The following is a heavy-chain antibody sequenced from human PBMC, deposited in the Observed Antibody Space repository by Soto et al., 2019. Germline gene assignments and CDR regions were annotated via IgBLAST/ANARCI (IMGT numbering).Heavy chain of an antibody. CDR2: IYYSGST. V-gene: IGHV4-59*01. Sequence: SETLSLTCTVSGGSISTYYWSWIRQPRGKGLEWICYIYYSGSTNYNPSLKSRVTITEDASKPRFSLKPPSVTAAATAMYYCARGKFPFTFDYWGQGTLVTVSS. CDR3: ARGKFPFTFDY. J-gene: IGHJ4*02. CDR1: GGSISTYY.